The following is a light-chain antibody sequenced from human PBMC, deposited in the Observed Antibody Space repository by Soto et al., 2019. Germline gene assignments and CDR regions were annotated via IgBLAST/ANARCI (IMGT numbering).Light chain of an antibody. Sequence: DIQMTQSPSTLSASVGDRVTITCRASQSISNWLAWYQQRPGKAPKLLIYMASRLEGGVASRFSGSGSGTEFTLTINSLQPDDFATYYRKHYNTYSRTFGQETKLQI. CDR3: KHYNTYSRT. J-gene: IGKJ1*01. V-gene: IGKV1-5*03. CDR2: MAS. CDR1: QSISNW.